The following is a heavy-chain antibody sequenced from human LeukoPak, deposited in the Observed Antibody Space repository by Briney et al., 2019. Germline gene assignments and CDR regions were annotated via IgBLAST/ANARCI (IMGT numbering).Heavy chain of an antibody. Sequence: SETLSLTCAVSGYSISSGYYWGWIRQPPGKGLEWIGSISHSGSTYYNPSLKSRVTISVDTSKNHFSLKLSSVTAADTAVYYCARNITMIVFDYWGQGTLVTVSS. V-gene: IGHV4-38-2*01. CDR1: GYSISSGYY. J-gene: IGHJ4*02. CDR2: ISHSGST. CDR3: ARNITMIVFDY. D-gene: IGHD3-22*01.